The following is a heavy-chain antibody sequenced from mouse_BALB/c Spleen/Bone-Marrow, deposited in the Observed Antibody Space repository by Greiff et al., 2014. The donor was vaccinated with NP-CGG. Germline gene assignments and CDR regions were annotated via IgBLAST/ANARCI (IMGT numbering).Heavy chain of an antibody. D-gene: IGHD2-4*01. V-gene: IGHV1-26*01. J-gene: IGHJ3*01. CDR2: INPYNGGT. CDR3: AREGNYDYAWFAY. CDR1: GYSFTGYT. Sequence: VQLKESGPELVKPGASMKISCKASGYSFTGYTMNWVKQSHGKNLEWIGLINPYNGGTSYNQKFKGKATLTVDKSSSTAYMELLSLTSEDSAVYYCAREGNYDYAWFAYWGQGTLVTVSA.